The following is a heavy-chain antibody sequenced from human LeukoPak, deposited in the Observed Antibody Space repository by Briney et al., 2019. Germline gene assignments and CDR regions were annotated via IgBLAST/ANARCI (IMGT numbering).Heavy chain of an antibody. D-gene: IGHD3-16*01. J-gene: IGHJ5*02. V-gene: IGHV4-39*01. CDR1: GGSISSSSYY. CDR3: ARAIMTHNWFDP. CDR2: IYYSGST. Sequence: SETLSLTCTVSGGSISSSSYYWGWIRQPPGMGLEWIGSIYYSGSTYYNPSLKSRVTISVDTSKNQFSLKLSSVTAADTAVYYCARAIMTHNWFDPWGQGTLVTVSS.